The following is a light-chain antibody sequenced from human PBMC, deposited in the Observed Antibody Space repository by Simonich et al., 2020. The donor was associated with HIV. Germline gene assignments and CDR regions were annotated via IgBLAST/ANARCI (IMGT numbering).Light chain of an antibody. CDR3: GTWHSNSKTWV. J-gene: IGLJ3*02. CDR2: YKSDSDN. V-gene: IGLV5-45*01. CDR1: SGINVGTYR. Sequence: QAVLTQPASLSASPGASASLTCTLRSGINVGTYRIYWYQQKPGSPPQFLLRYKSDSDNQQGAGVPGRFSGSKDTSANAGILFISGVQSEDEADYYCGTWHSNSKTWVFGGGTKLTVL.